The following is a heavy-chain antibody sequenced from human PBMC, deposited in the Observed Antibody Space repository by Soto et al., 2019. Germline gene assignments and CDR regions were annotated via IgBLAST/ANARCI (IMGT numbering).Heavy chain of an antibody. D-gene: IGHD1-26*01. CDR2: INPSGGGT. CDR1: GYTFTSYY. V-gene: IGHV1-46*01. J-gene: IGHJ4*02. CDR3: AREGGSYQGGFDS. Sequence: QVQLVQSGADVKEPGASVRVSCKASGYTFTSYYMHWVRQAPGQGLEWMGIINPSGGGTSYTQKFQGRITMTRNTSTNTVNMELSSLRSEDTAVYYCAREGGSYQGGFDSWGQGTLVTVSS.